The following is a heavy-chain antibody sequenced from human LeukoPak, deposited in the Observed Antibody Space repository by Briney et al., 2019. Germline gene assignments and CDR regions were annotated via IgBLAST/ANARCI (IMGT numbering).Heavy chain of an antibody. CDR3: ARDWGDYGDYLEGYFDY. CDR2: ISAYNGNT. D-gene: IGHD4-17*01. J-gene: IGHJ4*02. Sequence: GASVKVSCKASGYTFTSYGISWVRQAPGQGLEWMGWISAYNGNTNYAQKLQGRVTMTTDTSTSTAYMELRSLRSDDTAVYYCARDWGDYGDYLEGYFDYWGQGTLVNVSS. CDR1: GYTFTSYG. V-gene: IGHV1-18*01.